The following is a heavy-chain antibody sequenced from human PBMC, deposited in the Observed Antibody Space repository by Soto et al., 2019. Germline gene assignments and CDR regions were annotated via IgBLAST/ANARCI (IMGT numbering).Heavy chain of an antibody. CDR2: IYYSGST. D-gene: IGHD4-17*01. V-gene: IGHV4-59*08. CDR1: GGSISSYY. J-gene: IGHJ4*02. Sequence: QVQLQESGPGLVKPSETLSLTCTVSGGSISSYYWSWIRQPPGKGLEWIGYIYYSGSTNYNPSLKSRVTISVDTSKNQFSLKLSSVTAADTAVYYCARRNGDYLDYWGQGTLVTVSS. CDR3: ARRNGDYLDY.